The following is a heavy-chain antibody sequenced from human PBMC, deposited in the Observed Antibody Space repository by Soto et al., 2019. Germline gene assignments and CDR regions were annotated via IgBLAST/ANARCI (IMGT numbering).Heavy chain of an antibody. J-gene: IGHJ6*02. CDR3: ASKRLYFYGLDV. CDR2: IMQDGSDK. Sequence: GGSLRLSCTASGFSLSTSWMTWVRQAPGKGLEWVANIMQDGSDKYYVDSVKGRFTISRDNAKNSLYLQMTSLRAEDTAVYYCASKRLYFYGLDVWGQGATVTVSS. CDR1: GFSLSTSW. V-gene: IGHV3-7*01.